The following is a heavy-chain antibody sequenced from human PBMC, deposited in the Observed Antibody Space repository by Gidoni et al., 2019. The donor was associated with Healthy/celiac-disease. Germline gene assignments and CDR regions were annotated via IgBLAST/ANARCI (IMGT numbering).Heavy chain of an antibody. CDR1: GFTFDDYA. CDR3: AKDSGIAVAVGYFDL. D-gene: IGHD6-19*01. CDR2: ISWNSGSI. V-gene: IGHV3-9*01. J-gene: IGHJ2*01. Sequence: DVQLVESGGWLVQAGRSLRLSCAASGFTFDDYAMLWVRQAPGKGLEWVSGISWNSGSIGYADSVKGRFTISRDNAKNSLYLQMNSLRAEDTALYYCAKDSGIAVAVGYFDLWGRGTLVTVSS.